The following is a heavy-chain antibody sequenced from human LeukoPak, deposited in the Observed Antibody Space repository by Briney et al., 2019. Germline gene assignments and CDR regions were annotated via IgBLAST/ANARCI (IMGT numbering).Heavy chain of an antibody. D-gene: IGHD3-16*01. V-gene: IGHV4-59*01. J-gene: IGHJ4*02. Sequence: SETLSLTCTVSGGSITSSFYWSWIRPSPGKGLEWIGYIYNSGGTKYNPSLKSRLTRSVDTSKNQVSMNMSSVTAADTAVYYCARASVLLSADYWGQGTLVTVSS. CDR1: GGSITSSFY. CDR2: IYNSGGT. CDR3: ARASVLLSADY.